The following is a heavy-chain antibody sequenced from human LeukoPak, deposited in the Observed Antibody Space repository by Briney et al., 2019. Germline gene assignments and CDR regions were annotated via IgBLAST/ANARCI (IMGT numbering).Heavy chain of an antibody. D-gene: IGHD1-26*01. Sequence: ASVKVSCKASGYSFTGYGMSWVPQAPGQGLEWMGCSSAYNGDTNYAQNLQGRVTMATDTSTSTAYMELTRMRGDDPAVYYCARRLREPDVFDVWGQGTMVTLSS. CDR2: SSAYNGDT. V-gene: IGHV1-18*01. J-gene: IGHJ3*01. CDR1: GYSFTGYG. CDR3: ARRLREPDVFDV.